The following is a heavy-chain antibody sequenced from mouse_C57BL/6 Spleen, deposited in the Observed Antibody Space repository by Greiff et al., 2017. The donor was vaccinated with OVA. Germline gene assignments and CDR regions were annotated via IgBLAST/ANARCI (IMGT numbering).Heavy chain of an antibody. CDR1: GYTFTSYW. V-gene: IGHV1-59*01. D-gene: IGHD1-1*01. J-gene: IGHJ2*01. CDR3: ARGAYYYGSSPDY. Sequence: QVQLQQPGAELVRPGTSVKLSCKASGYTFTSYWMHWVKQRPGPGLEWIGVIDPSASYTNYNQKFKGKATLTVDTSSSTAYMQLSSLTSEDSAVYYCARGAYYYGSSPDYWGQGTTLTVSS. CDR2: IDPSASYT.